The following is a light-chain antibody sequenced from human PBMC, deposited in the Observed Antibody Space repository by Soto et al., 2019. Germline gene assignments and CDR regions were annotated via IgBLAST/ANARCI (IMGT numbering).Light chain of an antibody. CDR3: ASWDDSLSGNYV. CDR2: SNN. V-gene: IGLV1-44*01. CDR1: SSNIGSNT. J-gene: IGLJ1*01. Sequence: QSVLTQPPSASGTPGQRVTISCSGSSSNIGSNTVNWYQQLPGTAPKLLIYSNNQRPSGVPDRFSGSTSGTSASLAISGLQSEDEADYYCASWDDSLSGNYVFGTGTKVTVL.